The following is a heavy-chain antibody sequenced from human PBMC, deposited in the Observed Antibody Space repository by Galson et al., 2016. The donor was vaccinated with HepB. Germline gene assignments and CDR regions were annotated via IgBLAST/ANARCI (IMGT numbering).Heavy chain of an antibody. V-gene: IGHV3-7*05. CDR1: GFTFSSYW. CDR2: IKQDGSAK. J-gene: IGHJ4*02. Sequence: SLRLSRAASGFTFSSYWMNWVRQAPGKGLEWVAIIKQDGSAKYYVDSLKGRFTISRDNAKNSLYLQMSSLRPEDTAVYYCALGQGFLADSWGQGTLVTVSS. CDR3: ALGQGFLADS.